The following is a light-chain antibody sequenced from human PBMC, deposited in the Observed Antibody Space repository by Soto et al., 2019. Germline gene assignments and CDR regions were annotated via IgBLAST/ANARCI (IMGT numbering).Light chain of an antibody. CDR1: SSNIGAGYD. CDR3: QSYDSSPSRV. J-gene: IGLJ2*01. Sequence: QSVLTQPPSVSGAPGQRVTISCTGSSSNIGAGYDVHWYQQLPGTAPKLLIYGNSNRPSGVPDRFSGSKSGTSASLAITGLQAEDEADYSFQSYDSSPSRVFGGGTKVTVL. CDR2: GNS. V-gene: IGLV1-40*01.